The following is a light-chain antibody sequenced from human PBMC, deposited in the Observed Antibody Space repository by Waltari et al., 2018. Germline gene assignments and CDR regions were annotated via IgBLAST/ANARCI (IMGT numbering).Light chain of an antibody. CDR1: QSLLYKSNQKDY. J-gene: IGKJ3*01. CDR3: QQYYSDPFT. Sequence: DIVMTQSPDSLAVSLGERATIHCKSNQSLLYKSNQKDYLAWYQKKPGQPPKLLIYWASTRDSGVPDRVSGSRSGTDFPLTINSLQPEDVATYYCQQYYSDPFTFGPGTMVDIK. CDR2: WAS. V-gene: IGKV4-1*01.